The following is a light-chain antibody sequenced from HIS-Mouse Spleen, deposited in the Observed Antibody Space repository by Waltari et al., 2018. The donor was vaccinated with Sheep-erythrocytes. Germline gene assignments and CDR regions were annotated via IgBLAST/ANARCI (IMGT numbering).Light chain of an antibody. CDR1: QGISSA. V-gene: IGKV1-13*02. Sequence: AIQLTQSPSSLSASVGDRVTITCRASQGISSALAWYQQKPGKAPKLLIYDASSLESGVPSRFSGSGYGTDFTLTISSLQPEDFATYYCQQFNSYPLTCGGGTKVEIK. CDR3: QQFNSYPLT. J-gene: IGKJ4*01. CDR2: DAS.